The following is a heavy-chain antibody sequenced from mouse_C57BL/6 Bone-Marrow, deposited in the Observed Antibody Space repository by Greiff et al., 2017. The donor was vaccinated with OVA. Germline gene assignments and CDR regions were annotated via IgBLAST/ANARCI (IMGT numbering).Heavy chain of an antibody. V-gene: IGHV5-16*01. CDR1: GFTFSDYY. D-gene: IGHD1-1*01. J-gene: IGHJ2*01. Sequence: DVMLVESEGGLVQPGSSMKLSCTASGFTFSDYYMAWVRQVPEKGLEWVANINYDGSSTYYLDSLKSRFFISRDNAKNILYLQMSSLKSEDTATYYCARGEYGGSYPYFDYWGQGTTLTVSS. CDR3: ARGEYGGSYPYFDY. CDR2: INYDGSST.